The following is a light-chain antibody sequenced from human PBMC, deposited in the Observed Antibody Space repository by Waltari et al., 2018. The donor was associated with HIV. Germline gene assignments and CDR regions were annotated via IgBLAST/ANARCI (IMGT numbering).Light chain of an antibody. V-gene: IGKV3-20*01. J-gene: IGKJ3*01. CDR1: QSPSNNY. Sequence: IVLTQSPGSVSSSPGERVTLSCRASQSPSNNYVAWYQQKPGQPPRLLIYGASNRATGIPDRFRGSGAGTDFTLTISRLEPEDFAVDYCQLVFTFGPGTKVDIK. CDR2: GAS. CDR3: QLVFT.